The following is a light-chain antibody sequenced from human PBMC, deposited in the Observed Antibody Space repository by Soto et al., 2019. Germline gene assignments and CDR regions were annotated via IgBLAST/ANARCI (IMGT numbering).Light chain of an antibody. CDR2: FNSDGSH. V-gene: IGLV4-69*01. J-gene: IGLJ3*02. Sequence: QSVLTQSPSASASLGASVKITCTLSSAHSDYAIAWHQQQPEKGPRYLMKFNSDGSHTKGDGIPDRFSASSSGAERYLTISSLQSDDEADYYCQTWDTDIQVFGGGTKVTVL. CDR3: QTWDTDIQV. CDR1: SAHSDYA.